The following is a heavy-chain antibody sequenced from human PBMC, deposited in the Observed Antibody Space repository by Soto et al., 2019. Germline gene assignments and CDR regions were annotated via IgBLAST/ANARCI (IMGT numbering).Heavy chain of an antibody. J-gene: IGHJ6*02. D-gene: IGHD1-26*01. CDR3: AKRIVGTTGHAFDV. CDR1: GFTFSDFH. V-gene: IGHV3-11*01. Sequence: QVQLVESGGGLVKPGGSLRLSCAASGFTFSDFHMILVRQAPGKGLEWISYIYRGGRTVSYADSVQGRFTISRDNAKNSLYLQLDSLRVEDTAVYYCAKRIVGTTGHAFDVWGQGTTVTISS. CDR2: IYRGGRTV.